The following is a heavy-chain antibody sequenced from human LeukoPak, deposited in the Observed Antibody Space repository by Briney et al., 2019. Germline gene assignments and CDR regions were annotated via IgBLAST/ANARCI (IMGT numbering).Heavy chain of an antibody. V-gene: IGHV3-7*01. D-gene: IGHD5-12*01. J-gene: IGHJ4*02. CDR2: IKQDGSEV. CDR1: QFTFRRYW. CDR3: ARVDDEGGYRPCEY. Sequence: PGGSLRLSCAVSQFTFRRYWMSWVRQAPGKGLEWVANIKQDGSEVNYVDSVKGRFTISRDNAANSLYLQMNSLRADDTAVYYCARVDDEGGYRPCEYWGQGTLVTVSS.